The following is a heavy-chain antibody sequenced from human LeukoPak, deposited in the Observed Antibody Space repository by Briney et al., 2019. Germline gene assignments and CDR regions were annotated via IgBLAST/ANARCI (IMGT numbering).Heavy chain of an antibody. D-gene: IGHD4-17*01. J-gene: IGHJ6*02. CDR3: ARVGSSRTTVTEYYYYGMDV. V-gene: IGHV1-69*13. Sequence: GASVKVSCKASGGTFSSYAISWVRQAPGQGLEWMGGIIPIFGTANYAQKFQGRVTITADESTSTAYMELSSLRSEDTAVYYCARVGSSRTTVTEYYYYGMDVWGQGTTVTVSS. CDR1: GGTFSSYA. CDR2: IIPIFGTA.